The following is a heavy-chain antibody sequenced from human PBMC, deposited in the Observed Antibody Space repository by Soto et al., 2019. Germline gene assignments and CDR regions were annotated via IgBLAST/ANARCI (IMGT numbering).Heavy chain of an antibody. J-gene: IGHJ6*02. V-gene: IGHV1-69*06. Sequence: SVKVSCKASGGTFNNHAISWVRQVPGQGLEWIGGITPIFGTANYAQKFQGRVTIIADRFTTTGYMELRSLTSEDTAVYYCARGDDFDYYYGVDVWGQGTTVTVSS. CDR3: ARGDDFDYYYGVDV. CDR2: ITPIFGTA. D-gene: IGHD3-16*01. CDR1: GGTFNNHA.